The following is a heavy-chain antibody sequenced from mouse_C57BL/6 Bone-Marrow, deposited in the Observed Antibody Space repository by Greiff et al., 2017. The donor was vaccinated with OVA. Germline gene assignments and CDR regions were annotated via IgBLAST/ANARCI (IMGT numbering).Heavy chain of an antibody. CDR2: IWRGGST. V-gene: IGHV2-5*01. CDR3: AKWRDSNYGFAY. CDR1: GFSLTSYG. J-gene: IGHJ3*01. Sequence: VKLEESGPGLVQPSQSLSITCTVSGFSLTSYGVHWVRQSPGKGLEWLGVIWRGGSTDYNAAFMSRLSITKDNSKSQVFFKMNSLQADDTAIYYCAKWRDSNYGFAYWGQGTLVTVSA. D-gene: IGHD2-5*01.